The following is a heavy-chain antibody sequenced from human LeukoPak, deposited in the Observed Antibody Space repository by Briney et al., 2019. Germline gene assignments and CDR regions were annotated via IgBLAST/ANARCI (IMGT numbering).Heavy chain of an antibody. J-gene: IGHJ5*02. V-gene: IGHV3-21*01. CDR3: ARGPADWFDP. CDR1: GFTFSSYS. Sequence: GGSLRLSCAASGFTFSSYSMNWVRQAPGKGLKWVSSISSSSSYIYYADSVKGRFTISRDNAKNSLYLQMNSLRAEDTAVYYCARGPADWFDPWGQGTLVTVSS. CDR2: ISSSSSYI. D-gene: IGHD6-13*01.